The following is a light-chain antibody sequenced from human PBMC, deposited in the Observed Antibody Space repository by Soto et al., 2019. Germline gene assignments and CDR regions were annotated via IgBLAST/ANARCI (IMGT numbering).Light chain of an antibody. CDR1: SSDVGSYNL. CDR3: CPYAGSNTLV. Sequence: QSVLTQPASVSGSPGQSITISCTGTSSDVGSYNLVSWYQQHPGKAPKLMIYEGSKRPSGVSNRFSGSKSGNTASLTISGLQAEDEADYYCCPYAGSNTLVFGGGTKVTVL. CDR2: EGS. V-gene: IGLV2-23*01. J-gene: IGLJ2*01.